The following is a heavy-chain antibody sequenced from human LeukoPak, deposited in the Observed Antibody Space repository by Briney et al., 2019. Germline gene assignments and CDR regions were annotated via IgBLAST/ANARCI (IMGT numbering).Heavy chain of an antibody. J-gene: IGHJ4*02. CDR2: ISHSGST. CDR3: ARGGKQWLNRYPPRIFDY. Sequence: SETLSLTCAVYGGSFSGYYWSWIRQPPGKGLEWIGEISHSGSTNYNPSLKSRVTTSVDTSKNQFSLKLSSVTASDTAVYYCARGGKQWLNRYPPRIFDYWGQGTLVTVSS. V-gene: IGHV4-34*01. D-gene: IGHD6-19*01. CDR1: GGSFSGYY.